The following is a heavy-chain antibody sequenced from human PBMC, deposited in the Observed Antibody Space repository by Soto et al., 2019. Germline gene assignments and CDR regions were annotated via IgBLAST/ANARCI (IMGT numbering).Heavy chain of an antibody. CDR3: AAPRDEYGSGVSWFTYGMDI. CDR1: GFTFSDSA. V-gene: IGHV3-23*01. J-gene: IGHJ6*02. D-gene: IGHD3-10*01. Sequence: GGSLRLSCLASGFTFSDSAMTWVRHVPGRGLEWVASLDGAGGSTYYAESVRGRFSISRDNSQNTLFLQMKRLTVDDTAIYYCAAPRDEYGSGVSWFTYGMDIWGQGTTVTVSS. CDR2: LDGAGGST.